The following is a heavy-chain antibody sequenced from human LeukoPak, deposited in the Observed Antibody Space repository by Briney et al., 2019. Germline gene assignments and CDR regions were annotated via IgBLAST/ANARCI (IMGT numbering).Heavy chain of an antibody. CDR1: GFTFSSYG. Sequence: GGSLRLSCAASGFTFSSYGMHWVRQAPGKGLEWVAVISYDGSNKYYADSVKGRFTISRDNSKNTLYLQMNSLRAEDTAVYYCAKLSFSYYDSSGRDYWGQGTLVTVSS. CDR3: AKLSFSYYDSSGRDY. J-gene: IGHJ4*02. CDR2: ISYDGSNK. D-gene: IGHD3-22*01. V-gene: IGHV3-30*18.